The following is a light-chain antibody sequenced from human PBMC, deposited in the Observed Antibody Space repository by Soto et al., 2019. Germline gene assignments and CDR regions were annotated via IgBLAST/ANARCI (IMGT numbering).Light chain of an antibody. CDR3: QQYYSYPT. CDR1: QSISSW. J-gene: IGKJ5*01. V-gene: IGKV1-5*01. CDR2: DAS. Sequence: DIHMTQSPSTLSASVGDRVTITCRASQSISSWLAWYQQKPGKAPKLLIYDASSLESGVPSRFSGSGSGTDFALTISCLQSEDFATYYCQQYYSYPTFGQGTRLEIK.